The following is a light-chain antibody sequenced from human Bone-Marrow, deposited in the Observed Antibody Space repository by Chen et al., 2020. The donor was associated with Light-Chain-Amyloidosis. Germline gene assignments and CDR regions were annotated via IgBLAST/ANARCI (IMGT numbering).Light chain of an antibody. CDR2: EVT. V-gene: IGLV2-14*01. J-gene: IGLJ1*01. CDR3: SAYTITNTLV. CDR1: SSDVGGDNH. Sequence: QSALTQPASVSGSPGQSITISCPGTSSDVGGDNHVSWYQQHPDTAPKLMIYEVTNRPSWVPDRFSGSKADNTASLTISGLQTEDEADYVCSAYTITNTLVFGSGTTVTVL.